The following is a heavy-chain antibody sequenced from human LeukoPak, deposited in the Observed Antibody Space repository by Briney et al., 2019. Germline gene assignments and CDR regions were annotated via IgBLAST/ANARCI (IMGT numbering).Heavy chain of an antibody. Sequence: GGSLRLSCAASGFTFSSYAMSWVRQAPGKGLEWVSAISGSGGSTYYADSVKGRFTISRDNTKNTLYLQMNSLRAEDTAVYYCAKDRRVTMIVVVTRPYFHYWGQGTLVTVSS. J-gene: IGHJ4*02. CDR1: GFTFSSYA. CDR3: AKDRRVTMIVVVTRPYFHY. CDR2: ISGSGGST. V-gene: IGHV3-23*01. D-gene: IGHD3-22*01.